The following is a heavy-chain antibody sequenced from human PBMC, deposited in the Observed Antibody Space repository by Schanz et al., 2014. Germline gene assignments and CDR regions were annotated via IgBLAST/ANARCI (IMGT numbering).Heavy chain of an antibody. D-gene: IGHD6-19*01. CDR2: INAHTGNT. CDR3: ARVHIASYRYSSPGAFDI. V-gene: IGHV1-18*01. Sequence: QVQLVQSGAEVKQPGASVKVSCKASGYTFGSHGMTWVRQAPGQGPELMGWINAHTGNTQYAQKFQGRVNMTRDTVTTTVHLELTRLRTDDTAIYYCARVHIASYRYSSPGAFDIWGQGTRVTVSS. J-gene: IGHJ3*02. CDR1: GYTFGSHG.